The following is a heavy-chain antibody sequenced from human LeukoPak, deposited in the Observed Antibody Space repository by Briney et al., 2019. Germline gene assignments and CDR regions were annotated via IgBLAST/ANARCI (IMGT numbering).Heavy chain of an antibody. CDR3: AREVPYDSSFYYQPFDY. Sequence: GASVKVSCKASGYTFASYYMHWVRQAPGQGLEWMGWISAYNGNTNYAQKLQGRVTMTTDTSTSTAYMNLRSLRSDDTAVYYCAREVPYDSSFYYQPFDYWGQGTLVTVSS. J-gene: IGHJ4*02. V-gene: IGHV1-18*04. CDR1: GYTFASYY. D-gene: IGHD3-22*01. CDR2: ISAYNGNT.